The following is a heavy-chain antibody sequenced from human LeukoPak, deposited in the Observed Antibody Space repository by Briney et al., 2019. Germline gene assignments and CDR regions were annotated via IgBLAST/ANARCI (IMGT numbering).Heavy chain of an antibody. CDR2: IYYSGTT. V-gene: IGHV4-39*07. D-gene: IGHD2-8*02. J-gene: IGHJ4*02. Sequence: SETLSLTCTVSGGSISSNSYYWGWIRQPPGKGLGWIGSIYYSGTTYYNPSLKSRVTISVDTSKNQFSLRLTSVTAADTAVYYCARMAGGVGFYFDYWGQGTLVTVSS. CDR1: GGSISSNSYY. CDR3: ARMAGGVGFYFDY.